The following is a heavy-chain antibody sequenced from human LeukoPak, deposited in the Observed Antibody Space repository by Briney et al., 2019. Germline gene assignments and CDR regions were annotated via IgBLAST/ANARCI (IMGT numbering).Heavy chain of an antibody. CDR2: ISGSGGGT. D-gene: IGHD3-10*01. J-gene: IGHJ4*02. CDR1: GFTFTGYA. CDR3: AKDLRFGDSPGNRFDY. V-gene: IGHV3-23*01. Sequence: GGSLRLSCAASGFTFTGYAMTWVRQAPRKGLEWVSAISGSGGGTYYADSVEGRFTISRDNSKNTLYLQMNSLRAEDTAVYYCAKDLRFGDSPGNRFDYWGQGTLVTVSP.